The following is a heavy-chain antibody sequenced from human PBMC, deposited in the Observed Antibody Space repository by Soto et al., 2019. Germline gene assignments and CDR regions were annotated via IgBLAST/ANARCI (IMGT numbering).Heavy chain of an antibody. D-gene: IGHD6-19*01. CDR3: ARGIAVADRRFDY. V-gene: IGHV3-53*01. CDR1: GFTVSSNY. J-gene: IGHJ4*02. CDR2: IYSGGST. Sequence: EVQLVESGGGLIQPGGSLRLSCAASGFTVSSNYMSWVRQAPGKGLEWVSVIYSGGSTYYADSVKGRFTISRDNSKNTLYLQMNSLRAEDTAVYYCARGIAVADRRFDYWGQGTLVTVSS.